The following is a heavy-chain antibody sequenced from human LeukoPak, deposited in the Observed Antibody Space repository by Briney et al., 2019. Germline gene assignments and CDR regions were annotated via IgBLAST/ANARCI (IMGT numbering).Heavy chain of an antibody. D-gene: IGHD6-6*01. V-gene: IGHV4-34*01. Sequence: PSETLSLTCAVYGGSFSGYYWSWIRQPPGKGLEWIGEINHSGSTNYNPSLKSRVTISVDTSKNQFSLKLSSVTAADTAVYYCARQGSSSFDHGFDYWGQGTLVTVSS. CDR3: ARQGSSSFDHGFDY. CDR1: GGSFSGYY. J-gene: IGHJ4*02. CDR2: INHSGST.